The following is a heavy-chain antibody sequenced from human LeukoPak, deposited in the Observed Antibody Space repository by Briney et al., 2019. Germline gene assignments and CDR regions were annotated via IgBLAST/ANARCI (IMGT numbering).Heavy chain of an antibody. V-gene: IGHV3-7*01. Sequence: GGSLRLSCAASGFTFSTYWMSWVRQAPGKGLEWVANIKQDGSNKYYVDSVKGRFTISRDNAKNSLYLQMNSLRAEDTAVYYCARDQVGYCSSASCPAGDWPGYWGQGTLVTVSS. D-gene: IGHD2-2*01. J-gene: IGHJ4*02. CDR2: IKQDGSNK. CDR3: ARDQVGYCSSASCPAGDWPGY. CDR1: GFTFSTYW.